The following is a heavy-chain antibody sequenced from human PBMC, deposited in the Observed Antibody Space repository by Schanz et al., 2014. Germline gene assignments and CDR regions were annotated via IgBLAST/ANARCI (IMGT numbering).Heavy chain of an antibody. CDR1: GGTFNSYT. D-gene: IGHD2-2*01. Sequence: QVQLVQSGAEVKKPGSSMKVSCKASGGTFNSYTINWVRQAPGQGLEWMGRIIPILGIANYAQKFQGRVTITRDTLASTAYMEVSSLRSEDTAVYYCARGTMQGTFDIWGQGTMVTVSS. CDR2: IIPILGIA. CDR3: ARGTMQGTFDI. J-gene: IGHJ3*02. V-gene: IGHV1-69*02.